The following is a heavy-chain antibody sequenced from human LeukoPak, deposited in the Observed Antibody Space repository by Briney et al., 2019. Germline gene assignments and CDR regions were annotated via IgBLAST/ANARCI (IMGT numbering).Heavy chain of an antibody. CDR3: AREFSGYAFDI. J-gene: IGHJ3*02. CDR1: GFTFSSYG. CDR2: ISDDGTRK. Sequence: GGSLRLSCAASGFTFSSYGIHWVRLAPGKGLEWVAVISDDGTRKYYADSVQGRFTISRDNSRNTLYLQMNSLRAEDMAVYYCAREFSGYAFDIWGQGAMVTVSS. V-gene: IGHV3-30*03. D-gene: IGHD5-12*01.